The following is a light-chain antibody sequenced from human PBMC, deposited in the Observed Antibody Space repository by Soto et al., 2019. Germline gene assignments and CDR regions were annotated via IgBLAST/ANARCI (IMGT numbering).Light chain of an antibody. CDR2: VNSGGSH. CDR3: QTWGPGSASVV. J-gene: IGLJ7*01. V-gene: IGLV4-69*01. Sequence: QSVLTQSPSASASLGASVKLTCTLSSGHSNYAIAWHQQQPEKGPRFLMKVNSGGSHVKGDGIPDRFSGSSSGAERYLFISSLQSEDEADYYCQTWGPGSASVVFGGGTQLPV. CDR1: SGHSNYA.